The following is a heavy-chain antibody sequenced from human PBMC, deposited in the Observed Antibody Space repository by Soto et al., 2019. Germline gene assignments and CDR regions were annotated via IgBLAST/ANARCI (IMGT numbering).Heavy chain of an antibody. CDR3: ARGPRGATTPYYYYGMDV. CDR2: INHSGST. J-gene: IGHJ6*02. CDR1: GGSFSGYY. V-gene: IGHV4-34*01. D-gene: IGHD4-17*01. Sequence: QVQLQQWGAGLLKPSETLSLTCAVYGGSFSGYYWSWIRQPPGKGLEWIGEINHSGSTNYNPSLKSRVTISVDTSKNQFSLKLSSVTAADTAVYYCARGPRGATTPYYYYGMDVWGQGTTVTVSS.